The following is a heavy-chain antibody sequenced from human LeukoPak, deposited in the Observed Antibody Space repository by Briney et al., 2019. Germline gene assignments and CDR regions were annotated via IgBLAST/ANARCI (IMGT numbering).Heavy chain of an antibody. V-gene: IGHV3-23*01. D-gene: IGHD2-21*02. CDR1: GFTFVNYA. CDR2: ISGRGGTT. J-gene: IGHJ2*01. Sequence: GGSLRLSCTASGFTFVNYAMSWVRQAPGRGLECVSAISGRGGTTYYADSVKGRFTISRDNAKNSLYLQMNSLRAEDTAVYYCARDPYLYCGGDCHPRYFDLWGRGTLVTVSS. CDR3: ARDPYLYCGGDCHPRYFDL.